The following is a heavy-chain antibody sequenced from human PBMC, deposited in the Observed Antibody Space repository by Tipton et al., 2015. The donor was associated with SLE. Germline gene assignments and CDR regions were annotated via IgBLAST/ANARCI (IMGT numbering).Heavy chain of an antibody. V-gene: IGHV4-4*07. D-gene: IGHD4-11*01. Sequence: TLSLTCSVPGGSVNTYSWYWIRQPAGKGLEWIGRIYSSGGTNYNPSLKSRVAMSVDTSRNQFSLNLRSVTAADTAVYYCAREFLNPVTTVHYYFDLWGRGTLVTVSS. CDR2: IYSSGGT. J-gene: IGHJ2*01. CDR1: GGSVNTYS. CDR3: AREFLNPVTTVHYYFDL.